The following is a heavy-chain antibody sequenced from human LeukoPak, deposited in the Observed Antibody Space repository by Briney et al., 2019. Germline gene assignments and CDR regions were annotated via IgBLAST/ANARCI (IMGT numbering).Heavy chain of an antibody. J-gene: IGHJ4*02. V-gene: IGHV4-31*03. CDR3: AREAEGNYFDY. CDR2: IYYNGNT. D-gene: IGHD3-10*01. CDR1: GGSISSGDYY. Sequence: TLSLTCTVSGGSISSGDYYWSWIRQHPGKGLEWIGYIYYNGNTYYNPSLKSRVTISVDTSKNQFSLKLSSVTAADTAVYYCAREAEGNYFDYWGQGTLVTVSS.